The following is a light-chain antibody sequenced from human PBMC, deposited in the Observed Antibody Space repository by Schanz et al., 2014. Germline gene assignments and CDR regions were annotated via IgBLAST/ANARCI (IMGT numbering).Light chain of an antibody. CDR2: SND. CDR1: SSNIGSRT. Sequence: QSVLTQSPSASGTPGQRVTISCSGSSSNIGSRTVSWYQQLPGTAPKLLMYSNDQRPSGVPDRFSGSKSGTSASLAISGLLSEDEADYYCAAWDDSLNGWVFGGGTKVTVL. V-gene: IGLV1-44*01. J-gene: IGLJ3*02. CDR3: AAWDDSLNGWV.